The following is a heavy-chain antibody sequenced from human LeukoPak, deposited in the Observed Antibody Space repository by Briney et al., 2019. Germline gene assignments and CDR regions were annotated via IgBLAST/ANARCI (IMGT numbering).Heavy chain of an antibody. CDR2: IKQDGSEK. V-gene: IGHV3-7*05. D-gene: IGHD6-13*01. CDR3: ARGAAAGGALYYFDY. Sequence: GGSLRLSCAASGFTFSSYWMSWVRLAPGKGLEWEANIKQDGSEKYYVDSVKGRFTISRDNAKNSLYLQMNSLRAEDTAVYYCARGAAAGGALYYFDYWGQGTLVTVSS. J-gene: IGHJ4*02. CDR1: GFTFSSYW.